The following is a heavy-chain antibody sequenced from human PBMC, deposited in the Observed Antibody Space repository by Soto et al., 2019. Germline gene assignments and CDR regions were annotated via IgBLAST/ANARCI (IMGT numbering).Heavy chain of an antibody. CDR1: GYTFTSYG. CDR2: ISAYHGNT. CDR3: AREGVYGAYVDY. V-gene: IGHV1-18*01. J-gene: IGHJ4*02. D-gene: IGHD4-17*01. Sequence: QVQLVQSGAEVKKPGASVKVSCKASGYTFTSYGISWVRQAPGQGLEWMGWISAYHGNTNYAQKPQGRVTMTTDTSEHTVYTELRLLGSDDTAVYFCAREGVYGAYVDYWGQGTPVTVSS.